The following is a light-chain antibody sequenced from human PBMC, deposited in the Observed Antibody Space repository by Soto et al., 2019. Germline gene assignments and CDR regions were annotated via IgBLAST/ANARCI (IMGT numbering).Light chain of an antibody. Sequence: EIVLTHSPGTLSLSPLGGTTLXAMSSQSVSSANFAWYQQKPGQAPRLLIYGASSRATGIPDRFSGSGSGTVFTLTINILEPDDFAVYYCQQYDNWPITFGQGTRLEI. J-gene: IGKJ5*01. V-gene: IGKV3-20*01. CDR1: QSVSSAN. CDR2: GAS. CDR3: QQYDNWPIT.